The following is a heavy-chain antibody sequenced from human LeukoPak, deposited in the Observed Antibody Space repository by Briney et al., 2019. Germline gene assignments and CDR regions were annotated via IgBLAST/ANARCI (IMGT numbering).Heavy chain of an antibody. Sequence: GGSLRLSCAASGFTFSSYSMNWVRQAPGKGLEWVSSISSSSSYIYYADSVKGRFTISRDNAKNSLCLQMNSLRAEDTAVYYCARGNCSSTSCRYYYYYSMDVWGQGTTVTVSS. CDR2: ISSSSSYI. J-gene: IGHJ6*02. CDR1: GFTFSSYS. CDR3: ARGNCSSTSCRYYYYYSMDV. D-gene: IGHD2-2*01. V-gene: IGHV3-21*01.